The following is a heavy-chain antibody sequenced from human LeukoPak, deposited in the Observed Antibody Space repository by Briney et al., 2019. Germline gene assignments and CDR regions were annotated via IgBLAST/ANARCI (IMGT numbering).Heavy chain of an antibody. CDR1: GCTFSSYS. D-gene: IGHD2-21*02. CDR3: ARDRGDLAHCGGDCYSHYYYGMDV. J-gene: IGHJ6*02. V-gene: IGHV3-21*01. CDR2: ISSSSSDI. Sequence: GGSLCLSCAASGCTFSSYSMNWIRQAPGKGLEWVSSISSSSSDIYYADSVKGRFTISRDNAKNSLYLQMNSLRAEDTAVYYCARDRGDLAHCGGDCYSHYYYGMDVWGQGTTVTVSS.